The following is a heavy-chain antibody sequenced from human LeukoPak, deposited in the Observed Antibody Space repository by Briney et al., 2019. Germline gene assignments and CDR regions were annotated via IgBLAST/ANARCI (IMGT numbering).Heavy chain of an antibody. CDR2: ISAYNGNT. CDR1: GYTFTGYY. D-gene: IGHD1-26*01. V-gene: IGHV1-18*04. J-gene: IGHJ6*03. Sequence: ASVTVSCKASGYTFTGYYMHWVRQAPGQGLEWMGWISAYNGNTNYAQKLQGRVTMTTDTSTSTAYMELRSLRSDDTAVYYCARGIVGATIHYYYYYMDVWGKGTTVTVSS. CDR3: ARGIVGATIHYYYYYMDV.